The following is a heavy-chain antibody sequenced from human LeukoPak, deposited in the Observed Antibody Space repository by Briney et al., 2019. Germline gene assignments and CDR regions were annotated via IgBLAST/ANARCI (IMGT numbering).Heavy chain of an antibody. CDR2: MNPKSGNT. D-gene: IGHD2-2*01. CDR1: GYTFTNND. Sequence: PVASVKVSCKTSGYTFTNNDINWVRQAPGQGLEWVGWMNPKSGNTGYAKKFQGRVTMTRNTSMTTAYMELSSLRSDDTAVYYCARGVTSDYWGQGTLVSASS. CDR3: ARGVTSDY. V-gene: IGHV1-8*01. J-gene: IGHJ4*02.